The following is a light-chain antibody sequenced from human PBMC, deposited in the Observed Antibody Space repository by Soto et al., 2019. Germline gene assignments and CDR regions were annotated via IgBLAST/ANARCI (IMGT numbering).Light chain of an antibody. CDR3: FSYTASDMWV. Sequence: QSVLTQPPSVSGAPGQRLTISCTGSSSNIGAGYDVHWYQQLPGTAPKLLIYANTARPSGVPARFSGSKSGTSASLAINGLQTEDEADYYCFSYTASDMWVFGGGTKLTVL. CDR2: ANT. J-gene: IGLJ3*02. V-gene: IGLV1-40*01. CDR1: SSNIGAGYD.